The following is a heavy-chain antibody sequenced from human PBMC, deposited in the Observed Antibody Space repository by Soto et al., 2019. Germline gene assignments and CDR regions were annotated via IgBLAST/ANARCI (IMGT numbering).Heavy chain of an antibody. Sequence: GGSLRLSCAASGFTFSSYAMHWVRQAPGKGLEWVAVISYDGTNKQYVDSVKGRFTISRDNSKNTLYLQMNSLRAEDTAVYYCARPPVSRYYYGSGSNWELKYDMDVWGQGTTVTVS. J-gene: IGHJ6*02. CDR3: ARPPVSRYYYGSGSNWELKYDMDV. V-gene: IGHV3-30-3*01. CDR2: ISYDGTNK. CDR1: GFTFSSYA. D-gene: IGHD3-10*01.